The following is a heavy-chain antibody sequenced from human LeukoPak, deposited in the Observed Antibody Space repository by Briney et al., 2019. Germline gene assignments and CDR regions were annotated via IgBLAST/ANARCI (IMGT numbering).Heavy chain of an antibody. CDR1: GGSISSSNYY. Sequence: PSETLSPTCIVSGGSISSSNYYWGWIRQPPGKGLEWIGSIYYSGSTYYTPSLKSRVTISVDTSKNQFSLKLSSVTAADTAVYYCASLYGSGSYYPSDYWGQGTLVTVSS. J-gene: IGHJ4*02. CDR2: IYYSGST. D-gene: IGHD3-10*01. V-gene: IGHV4-39*07. CDR3: ASLYGSGSYYPSDY.